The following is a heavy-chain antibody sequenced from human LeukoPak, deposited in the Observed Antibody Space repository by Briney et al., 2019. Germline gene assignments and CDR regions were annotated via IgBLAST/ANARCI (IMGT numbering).Heavy chain of an antibody. CDR2: IYYSGNT. Sequence: SETLSLTCTVSGGSISSYYWSWIRQPPGKGLEWIGFIYYSGNTNYNPSLKSRVTISVDTSKNQFSLELTSVTAADTAVYYCARGVSRGYSYGRYYMDVWGKGTTVTVSS. V-gene: IGHV4-59*01. J-gene: IGHJ6*03. D-gene: IGHD5-18*01. CDR1: GGSISSYY. CDR3: ARGVSRGYSYGRYYMDV.